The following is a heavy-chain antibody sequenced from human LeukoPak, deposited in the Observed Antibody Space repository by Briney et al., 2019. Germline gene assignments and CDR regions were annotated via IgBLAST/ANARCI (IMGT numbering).Heavy chain of an antibody. D-gene: IGHD6-19*01. J-gene: IGHJ4*02. V-gene: IGHV4-38-2*02. CDR3: AREGSRGQWLVRAFDY. CDR1: GYSISSGYY. CDR2: IYHSGST. Sequence: SQTLSLTRTVSGYSISSGYYWGWIRQPPGKGLEWIGSIYHSGSTYYNPSLKSRVTIAVDTSKNQFSLKLSSVTAADTAVYYCAREGSRGQWLVRAFDYWGQGTLVTVSS.